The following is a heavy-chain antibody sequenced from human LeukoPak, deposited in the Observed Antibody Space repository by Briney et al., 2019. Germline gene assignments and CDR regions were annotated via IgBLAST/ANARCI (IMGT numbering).Heavy chain of an antibody. CDR2: IRYDGSNK. J-gene: IGHJ4*02. CDR3: ARDRSGFYSVDY. CDR1: GFTFSNYG. V-gene: IGHV3-30*02. Sequence: GGSLRLSCAASGFTFSNYGIHWIRQAPGKGLQWVTFIRYDGSNKYYADSVKGRFTISRDNSKTTLYLQMNSLRAEDTAVYYCARDRSGFYSVDYWGQGTLVTVSS. D-gene: IGHD5-12*01.